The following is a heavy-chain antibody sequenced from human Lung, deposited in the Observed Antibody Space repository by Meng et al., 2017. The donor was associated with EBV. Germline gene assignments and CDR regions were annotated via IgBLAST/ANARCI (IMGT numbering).Heavy chain of an antibody. J-gene: IGHJ2*01. D-gene: IGHD5-18*01. CDR3: ARVGWRQWSFDL. CDR1: GGSISSGWFP. Sequence: LPVEESCSGLGKPSQSLYQTCAVSGGSISSGWFPWGWVRQPLGKGLEWIGNIYQSGSANYNSSLKSRVTISVDTSNNQFSLKLSSVTAADTAMYYCARVGWRQWSFDLWGRGTLVTVSS. V-gene: IGHV4-30-2*05. CDR2: IYQSGSA.